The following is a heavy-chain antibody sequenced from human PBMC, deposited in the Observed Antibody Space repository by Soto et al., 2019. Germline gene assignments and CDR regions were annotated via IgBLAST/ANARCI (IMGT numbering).Heavy chain of an antibody. CDR2: IYHSGST. Sequence: PSETLSLTCAVSGGSLSSGGYSWSWIRQPRGRGLEWIGYIYHSGSTYYNSSLKSRVTISVDRSKIQFSMKLSSVSAAVTAVYYCASAPRAYCGGDCSIDYWGQGTLVTVSS. CDR1: GGSLSSGGYS. D-gene: IGHD2-21*02. J-gene: IGHJ4*02. CDR3: ASAPRAYCGGDCSIDY. V-gene: IGHV4-30-2*01.